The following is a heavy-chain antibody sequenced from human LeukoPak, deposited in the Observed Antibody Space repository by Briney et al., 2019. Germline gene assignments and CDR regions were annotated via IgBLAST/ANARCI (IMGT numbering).Heavy chain of an antibody. V-gene: IGHV3-53*01. CDR2: IYMNRNT. CDR3: ARDAGFSSYSS. Sequence: GGSLRLSCTASGFTVSSSYMSWVRQAPGTGLEWVSIIYMNRNTYYADSVKGRFTISRDDAKNMLLLQMDNLRLEDTAMYYCARDAGFSSYSSWGQGTLVTVSS. CDR1: GFTVSSSY. D-gene: IGHD2-21*01. J-gene: IGHJ1*01.